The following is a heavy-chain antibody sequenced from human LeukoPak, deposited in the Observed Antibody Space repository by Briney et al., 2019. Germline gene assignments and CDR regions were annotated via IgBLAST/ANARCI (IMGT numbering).Heavy chain of an antibody. V-gene: IGHV4-34*01. CDR3: AREGVSVTNFEY. CDR2: INHGGST. Sequence: PSETLSLTCAVYGGSFSGYYWSWIRQPPGKGLEWIGEINHGGSTNYNPSLKTRVTISVDTSKNQFSLKLRSVTAADTAVYYCAREGVSVTNFEYWSQGTLVTVSS. CDR1: GGSFSGYY. D-gene: IGHD5/OR15-5a*01. J-gene: IGHJ4*02.